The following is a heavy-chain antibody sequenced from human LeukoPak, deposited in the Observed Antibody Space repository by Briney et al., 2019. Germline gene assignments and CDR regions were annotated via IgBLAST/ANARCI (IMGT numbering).Heavy chain of an antibody. CDR1: GFTFSSYE. CDR2: IRSNGATA. J-gene: IGHJ4*02. Sequence: PGGSLRLSCAASGFTFSSYEMNWVRQAPGKGLEWVSTIRSNGATAYNADSVKGRFTISRDNSKNTVYLQMNSLRVEDTAIYYCARGQEFDDGVFDSWGQGTLVTVSS. CDR3: ARGQEFDDGVFDS. V-gene: IGHV3-23*01. D-gene: IGHD1-1*01.